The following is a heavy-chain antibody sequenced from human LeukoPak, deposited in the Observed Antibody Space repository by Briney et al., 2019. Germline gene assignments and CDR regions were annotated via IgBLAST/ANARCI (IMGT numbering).Heavy chain of an antibody. V-gene: IGHV4-31*03. CDR1: GGSISSGGYY. Sequence: SETLSLTCTVSGGSISSGGYYWSWIRQHPGKGLEWIGYIYYSGSTYYNPSLKSRVTISVDTSKNQFSLKLSSVTAADTAVYYCAGAGIAAAGLDYWGQGTLVTVSS. CDR2: IYYSGST. D-gene: IGHD6-13*01. J-gene: IGHJ4*02. CDR3: AGAGIAAAGLDY.